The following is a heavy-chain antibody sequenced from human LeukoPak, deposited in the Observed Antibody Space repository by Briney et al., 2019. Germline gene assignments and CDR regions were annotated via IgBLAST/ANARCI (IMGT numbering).Heavy chain of an antibody. CDR2: IYHSGST. Sequence: PSETLSLTCTVSGYSISSGYYWGWIRQPPGKGLEWIGSIYHSGSTYYNPSLKSRVTISVDTSKNQFSLKLSSVTAADTAVYYCARYSSGYYYSFDYWGQGTLVTVSS. CDR1: GYSISSGYY. V-gene: IGHV4-38-2*02. CDR3: ARYSSGYYYSFDY. D-gene: IGHD3-22*01. J-gene: IGHJ4*02.